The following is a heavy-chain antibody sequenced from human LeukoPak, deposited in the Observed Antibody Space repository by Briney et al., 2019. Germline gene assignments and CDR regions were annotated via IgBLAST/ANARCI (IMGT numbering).Heavy chain of an antibody. Sequence: GASVKVSCKASGYTFASYGVSWVRQAPGQGPEWMAWISVYSGNTKYAQKVQDRVTLTADTSTSTVYMELRSLRSDDTAVYYCARDGWSLGPWGQGTLVTVSS. D-gene: IGHD2-8*01. CDR3: ARDGWSLGP. V-gene: IGHV1-18*01. J-gene: IGHJ5*02. CDR2: ISVYSGNT. CDR1: GYTFASYG.